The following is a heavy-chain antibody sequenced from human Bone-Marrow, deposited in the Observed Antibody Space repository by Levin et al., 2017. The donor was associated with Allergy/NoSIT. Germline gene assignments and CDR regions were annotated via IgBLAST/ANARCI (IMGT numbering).Heavy chain of an antibody. CDR2: INHSGST. D-gene: IGHD4-11*01. V-gene: IGHV4-34*01. Sequence: SETLSLTCAVYGGSFSGYYWSWIRQPPGKGLEWIGEINHSGSTNYNPSLKSRVTISVDTSKNQFSLKLSSVTAADTAVYYCARFMMTTPSSGGMDVWGQGTTVTVSS. CDR1: GGSFSGYY. CDR3: ARFMMTTPSSGGMDV. J-gene: IGHJ6*02.